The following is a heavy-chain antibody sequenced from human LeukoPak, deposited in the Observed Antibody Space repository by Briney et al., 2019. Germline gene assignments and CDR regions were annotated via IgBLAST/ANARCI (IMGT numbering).Heavy chain of an antibody. J-gene: IGHJ4*02. CDR1: GYSISSGYY. Sequence: SETLSLTCTVSGYSISSGYYWGWIRQPPGKGLEWIGYIYYSGSTNYNPSLKSRVTISVDTSKNQFSLKLSSVTAADTAVYYCARGGYYDRLYYFDYWGQGTLVTVSS. D-gene: IGHD3-22*01. V-gene: IGHV4-61*01. CDR3: ARGGYYDRLYYFDY. CDR2: IYYSGST.